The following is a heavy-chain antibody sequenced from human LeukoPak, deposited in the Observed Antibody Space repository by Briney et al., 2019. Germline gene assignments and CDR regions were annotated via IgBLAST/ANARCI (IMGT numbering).Heavy chain of an antibody. J-gene: IGHJ6*03. Sequence: GGSLRLSCAASGFTVSNNYMSWVRQAPGKGLEWVSVVYSGGSTYYADSVKGRFTISRDNAKNSLYLQMNSLRAEDTALYHCAKYSSGSFYYYMDVWGKGTTVTVSS. D-gene: IGHD6-19*01. CDR2: VYSGGST. CDR3: AKYSSGSFYYYMDV. CDR1: GFTVSNNY. V-gene: IGHV3-53*01.